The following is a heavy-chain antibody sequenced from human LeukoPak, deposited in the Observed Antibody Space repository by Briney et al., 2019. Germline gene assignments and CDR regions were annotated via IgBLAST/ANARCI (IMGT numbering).Heavy chain of an antibody. CDR1: GFTFSSYS. CDR2: ISSSSSYI. J-gene: IGHJ1*01. Sequence: PGGSLRLPCAASGFTFSSYSMNWVRQAPGKGLEWVSSISSSSSYIYYADSVKGRFTISRDNAKNSLYLQMNSLRAEDTAVYYCARAARVYDSSGPIEGVPEYFQHWGQGTLVTVSS. CDR3: ARAARVYDSSGPIEGVPEYFQH. V-gene: IGHV3-21*01. D-gene: IGHD3-22*01.